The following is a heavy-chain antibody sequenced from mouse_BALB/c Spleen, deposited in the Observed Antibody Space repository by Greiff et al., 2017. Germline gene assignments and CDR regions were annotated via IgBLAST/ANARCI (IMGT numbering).Heavy chain of an antibody. D-gene: IGHD2-2*01. CDR2: ISSGGSYT. J-gene: IGHJ2*01. CDR1: GFTFSSYT. Sequence: EVKLVESGGGLVKPGGSLKLSCAASGFTFSSYTMSWVRQTPEKRLEWVATISSGGSYTYYPDSVKGRFTISRDNAKNTLYLQMSSLKSEDTAMYYCTSRLRRFFDYWGQGTTLTVSS. CDR3: TSRLRRFFDY. V-gene: IGHV5-6-4*01.